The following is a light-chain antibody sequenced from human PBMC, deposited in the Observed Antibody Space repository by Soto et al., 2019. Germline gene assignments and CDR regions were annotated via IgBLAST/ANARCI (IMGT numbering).Light chain of an antibody. V-gene: IGKV3-15*01. CDR3: QQYNNWPGT. CDR1: QSVSSK. J-gene: IGKJ1*01. CDR2: GAS. Sequence: EIVLTQSPGTLSVSPGERATLSCRASQSVSSKLAWYQQKPGQAPRLLFYGASTGATGIPARFSGSGSETKFTLSISSLQSEDFAVYYCQQYNNWPGTFGQGTKVDIK.